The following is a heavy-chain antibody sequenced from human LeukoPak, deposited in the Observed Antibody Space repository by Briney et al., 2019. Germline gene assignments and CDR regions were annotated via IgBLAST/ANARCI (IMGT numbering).Heavy chain of an antibody. J-gene: IGHJ4*02. CDR1: GSSISDSSYY. V-gene: IGHV4-39*07. CDR3: ARGRYCSGGSCYND. CDR2: IFYGGST. Sequence: SETLSLTCTVSGSSISDSSYYWGWVRQPPGKGLEWIGSIFYGGSTYYNPSLKSRVTISVDTSKNQFSLKLSSVTAADTAVYYCARGRYCSGGSCYNDWGQGTLVTVSS. D-gene: IGHD2-15*01.